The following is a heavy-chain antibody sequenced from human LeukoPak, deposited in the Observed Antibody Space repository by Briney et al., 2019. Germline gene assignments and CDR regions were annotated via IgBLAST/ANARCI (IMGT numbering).Heavy chain of an antibody. Sequence: GASVKVSCKASGYTFTSYDINGLRQASEQGLEWMGWMNPNSGNTGYAQKFQGRFTMTWDTSITTAYMELSSLRSEDTAVYYCAREYRHQPDWGQGTLVTVSS. J-gene: IGHJ4*02. CDR1: GYTFTSYD. CDR2: MNPNSGNT. V-gene: IGHV1-8*01. D-gene: IGHD5-12*01. CDR3: AREYRHQPD.